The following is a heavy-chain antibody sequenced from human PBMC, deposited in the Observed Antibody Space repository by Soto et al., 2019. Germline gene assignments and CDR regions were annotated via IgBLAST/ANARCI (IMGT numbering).Heavy chain of an antibody. CDR1: GYSFTSYW. V-gene: IGHV5-51*01. Sequence: PGESLKISCKGSGYSFTSYWIDWVRQMPGKGLEWMGRIYPGDSDTKYSPSFQGHVTISADKSISTAYLQWSSLKASDTAMYYCAGGGVRGVITRTRDYYGMDVWGQGTTVTASS. J-gene: IGHJ6*02. CDR3: AGGGVRGVITRTRDYYGMDV. CDR2: IYPGDSDT. D-gene: IGHD3-10*01.